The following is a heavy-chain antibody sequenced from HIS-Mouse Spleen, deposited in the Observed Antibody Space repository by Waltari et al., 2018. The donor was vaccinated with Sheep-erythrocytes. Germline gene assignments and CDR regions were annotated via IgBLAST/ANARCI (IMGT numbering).Heavy chain of an antibody. V-gene: IGHV4-39*01. CDR3: ARHKDTAMVHFDY. Sequence: QLQLQESGPGLVKPSETLSLTCTVSGGSISSSSYYWGWIRQPPGKGLEWIGSIYYSGSTSSNPSLKSRVTISVDTSKNQFSLKLSSVTAADTAVYYCARHKDTAMVHFDYWGQGTLVTVSS. CDR1: GGSISSSSYY. J-gene: IGHJ4*02. D-gene: IGHD5-18*01. CDR2: IYYSGST.